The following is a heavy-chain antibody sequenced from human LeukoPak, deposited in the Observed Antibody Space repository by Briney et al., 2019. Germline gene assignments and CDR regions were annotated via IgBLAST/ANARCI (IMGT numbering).Heavy chain of an antibody. CDR3: ARGDGVDYTSWYFDL. D-gene: IGHD4-11*01. J-gene: IGHJ2*01. CDR1: SDSISSYY. V-gene: IGHV4-59*01. CDR2: IYYSGST. Sequence: SETLSLTCTVSSDSISSYYWSWIRQPPGKGLEWIGYIYYSGSTNYNPSLKSRVTISVDTSKNQFSLKLSSVTAADTAVYYCARGDGVDYTSWYFDLWGRGTLVTVSS.